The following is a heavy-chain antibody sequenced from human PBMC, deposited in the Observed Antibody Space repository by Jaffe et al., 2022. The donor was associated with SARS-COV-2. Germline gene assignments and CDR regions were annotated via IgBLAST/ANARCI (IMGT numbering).Heavy chain of an antibody. J-gene: IGHJ5*02. Sequence: QLQLQESGPGLVKPSQTLSLTCSVSGGSISSSSYYWGWIRQPPGKGLEWIGSIYHSGTTYYSPSLKSRITISVDTSKNQFSLNLSSVTAADAAVYYCARHALEVVAAVSNWFDPWGQGTLVTVSS. D-gene: IGHD2-15*01. V-gene: IGHV4-39*01. CDR3: ARHALEVVAAVSNWFDP. CDR2: IYHSGTT. CDR1: GGSISSSSYY.